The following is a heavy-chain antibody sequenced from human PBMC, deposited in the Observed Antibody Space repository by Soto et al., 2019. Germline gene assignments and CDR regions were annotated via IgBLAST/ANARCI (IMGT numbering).Heavy chain of an antibody. CDR1: GGSIRNNY. CDR3: ARLGGYYQAFDN. CDR2: IYYTGTS. D-gene: IGHD3-3*01. Sequence: SETLSLTCTVSGGSIRNNYWGWIRQPPGKGLEWVGYIYYTGTSKYNPSLKSRVTISVDSSKNQFSLKLDSVTAADTAVYYCARLGGYYQAFDNWGQGTLVTVSS. V-gene: IGHV4-59*08. J-gene: IGHJ4*02.